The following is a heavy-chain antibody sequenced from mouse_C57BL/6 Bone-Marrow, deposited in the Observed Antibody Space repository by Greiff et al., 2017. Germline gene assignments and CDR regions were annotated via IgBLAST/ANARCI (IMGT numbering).Heavy chain of an antibody. CDR3: ARPSYYGSSYDAY. CDR2: IYPRSGNT. Sequence: QVQLQQSGAELARPGASVKLSCKASGYTFTSYGISWVKQRTGQGLEWIGEIYPRSGNTYYNEKFKGKATLTADKSSSTAYMELRSLTSEDSAVYFCARPSYYGSSYDAYWGQGTLVTVSA. J-gene: IGHJ3*01. D-gene: IGHD1-1*01. V-gene: IGHV1-81*01. CDR1: GYTFTSYG.